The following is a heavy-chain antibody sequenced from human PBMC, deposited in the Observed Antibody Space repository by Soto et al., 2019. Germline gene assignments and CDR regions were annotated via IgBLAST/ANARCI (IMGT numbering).Heavy chain of an antibody. V-gene: IGHV3-30*03. CDR1: GFTFSSYG. Sequence: PGGSLRLSCAASGFTFSSYGMHWVRQAPGKGLEWVAVISYDGSNKYYADSVKGRFTISRDNSKNTLYLQMNSLRAEDTAVYYCRGYRSDYFDYWGQGTLVTVSS. CDR2: ISYDGSNK. J-gene: IGHJ4*02. D-gene: IGHD3-16*02. CDR3: RGYRSDYFDY.